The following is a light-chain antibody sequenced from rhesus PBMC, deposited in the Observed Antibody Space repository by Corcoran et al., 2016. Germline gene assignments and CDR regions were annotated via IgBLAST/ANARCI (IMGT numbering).Light chain of an antibody. CDR3: QQRNIYPFP. CDR2: DAF. J-gene: IGKJ3*01. V-gene: IGKV1-38*01. Sequence: DIQLTQSPSSLSASVGDRVTITCRASQGISSFLAWYQQKPGKAPNLLIYDAFNLQSGVPSRFSGSGSGTDFTLPLSSLQPDDFAFYSCQQRNIYPFPFGPGAKLDIK. CDR1: QGISSF.